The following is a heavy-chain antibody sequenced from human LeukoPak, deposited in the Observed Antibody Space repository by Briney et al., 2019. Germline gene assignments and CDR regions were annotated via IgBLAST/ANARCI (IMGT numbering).Heavy chain of an antibody. Sequence: PSETLSLTCAVYGGSFSGYYWSWIRQPAGKGLEWIGRIYTSGSTNYNPSLKSRVTMSVDTPKNQFSLKLSSVTAADTAVYYCAREVAAAGTRWFDPWGQGTLVTVSS. CDR1: GGSFSGYY. CDR3: AREVAAAGTRWFDP. J-gene: IGHJ5*02. D-gene: IGHD6-13*01. CDR2: IYTSGST. V-gene: IGHV4-4*07.